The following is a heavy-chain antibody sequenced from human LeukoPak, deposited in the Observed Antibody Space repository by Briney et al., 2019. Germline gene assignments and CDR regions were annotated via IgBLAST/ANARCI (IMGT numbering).Heavy chain of an antibody. CDR3: ARSVEGYCRGGSCYYYSYYMDV. CDR2: INHSGST. CDR1: GGSFSGYY. J-gene: IGHJ6*03. D-gene: IGHD2-15*01. V-gene: IGHV4-34*01. Sequence: ETLSLTCAVYGGSFSGYYWSWIRQPPGKGLEWIGEINHSGSTNYNPSLKSRVTISVDTSKNQFSLKLSSVTAADTAVYYCARSVEGYCRGGSCYYYSYYMDVWGKGTTVTVSS.